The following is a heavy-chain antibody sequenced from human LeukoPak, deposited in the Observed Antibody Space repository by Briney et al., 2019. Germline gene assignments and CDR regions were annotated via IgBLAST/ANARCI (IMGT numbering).Heavy chain of an antibody. Sequence: PGGSLRLSCAASGFTFSSYGMHWVRQAPGKGLAWVAFIRYDGSNKYYADSVKGRFTISRDNSKNTLYLQMNSLRAEDTAVYYCAEGIVGATRVRYYFDYWGQGTLVTVSS. CDR3: AEGIVGATRVRYYFDY. V-gene: IGHV3-30*02. D-gene: IGHD1-26*01. CDR2: IRYDGSNK. CDR1: GFTFSSYG. J-gene: IGHJ4*02.